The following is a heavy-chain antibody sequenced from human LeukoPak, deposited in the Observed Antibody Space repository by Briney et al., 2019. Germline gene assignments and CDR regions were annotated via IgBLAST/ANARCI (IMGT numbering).Heavy chain of an antibody. Sequence: ASVKVSCKASGYTFTSYGISWVRQAPGQGLEWMGWISAYNGNTNYAQKLQGRVTMTTDTSTSTAYMELRSLRSDDTAVYYCARGLLWFGELLKEYYFDYWGQGTLVTVSS. CDR2: ISAYNGNT. CDR3: ARGLLWFGELLKEYYFDY. D-gene: IGHD3-10*01. CDR1: GYTFTSYG. V-gene: IGHV1-18*01. J-gene: IGHJ4*02.